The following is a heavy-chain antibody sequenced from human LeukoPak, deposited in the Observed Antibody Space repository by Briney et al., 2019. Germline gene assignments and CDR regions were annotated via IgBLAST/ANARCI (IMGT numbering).Heavy chain of an antibody. CDR1: GFTFSDYY. CDR3: AREDWSGSYGYYYYYYGMDV. Sequence: PGGSLRLSRAASGFTFSDYYMSWIRQAPGKGLEWVSYISSSGSTIYYADSVKGRFTISRDNAKNSLYLQMNSLRAEDTAVYYCAREDWSGSYGYYYYYYGMDVWGQGTTVTVSS. D-gene: IGHD1-26*01. J-gene: IGHJ6*02. CDR2: ISSSGSTI. V-gene: IGHV3-11*04.